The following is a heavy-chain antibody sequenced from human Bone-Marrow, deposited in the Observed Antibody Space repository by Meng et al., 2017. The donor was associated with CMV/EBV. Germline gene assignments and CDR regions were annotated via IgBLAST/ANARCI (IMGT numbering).Heavy chain of an antibody. V-gene: IGHV3-30*02. J-gene: IGHJ4*02. Sequence: GESLKISCAASGFTFSSYGMHWVRQAPGKGLEWVAFIRYDGSNKYYADSVKGRFTISRDNSKNTLYLQRNSLRAEDTAVYYCAKDRAVGATKTSYFDDWGQGTRVTVYS. CDR1: GFTFSSYG. CDR3: AKDRAVGATKTSYFDD. CDR2: IRYDGSNK. D-gene: IGHD1-26*01.